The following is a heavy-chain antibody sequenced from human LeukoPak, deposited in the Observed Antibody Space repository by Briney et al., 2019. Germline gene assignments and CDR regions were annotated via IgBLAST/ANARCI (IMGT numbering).Heavy chain of an antibody. CDR3: ATGAIYGSGSYSPPDY. D-gene: IGHD3-10*01. V-gene: IGHV1-18*01. Sequence: ASVKVSCKASGYTFTSYGISWVRQAPGQGLEWMGWISAYNGNTNYAQKLQGRVTMTTDTSTSTAYMELRSLRSDDTAVYYCATGAIYGSGSYSPPDYWGQGTLVTVSS. CDR2: ISAYNGNT. J-gene: IGHJ4*02. CDR1: GYTFTSYG.